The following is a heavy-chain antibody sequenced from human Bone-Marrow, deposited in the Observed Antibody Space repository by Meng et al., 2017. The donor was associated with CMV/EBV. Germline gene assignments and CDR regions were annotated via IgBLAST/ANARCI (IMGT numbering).Heavy chain of an antibody. CDR1: GLTFSSYS. CDR3: AREYYDFWSGYKTYFDY. V-gene: IGHV3-21*01. Sequence: GESLKISCAASGLTFSSYSMNWVRQAPGKGLEWVSSISSSSSYIYYADSVKGRFTISRDNAKNSLYLQMNSLRAEDTAVYYCAREYYDFWSGYKTYFDYWGQGTLVTVSS. D-gene: IGHD3-3*01. CDR2: ISSSSSYI. J-gene: IGHJ4*02.